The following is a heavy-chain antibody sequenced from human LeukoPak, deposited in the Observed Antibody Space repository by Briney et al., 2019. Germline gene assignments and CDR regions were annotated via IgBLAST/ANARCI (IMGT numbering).Heavy chain of an antibody. CDR1: GYTFTTYA. CDR3: ARAPYDILTGYSLNWFDP. D-gene: IGHD3-9*01. J-gene: IGHJ5*02. CDR2: INGDNGNT. Sequence: GASVKVSCKASGYTFTTYAMHWVRQAPGQRPEWMGWINGDNGNTKYSQKFQGRVTITRDTSAYTGYMELRSLSSADTAVYFCARAPYDILTGYSLNWFDPWGQGTLDTVSS. V-gene: IGHV1-3*01.